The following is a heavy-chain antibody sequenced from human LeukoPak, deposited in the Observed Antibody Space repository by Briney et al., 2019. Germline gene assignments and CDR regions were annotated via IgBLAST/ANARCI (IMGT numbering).Heavy chain of an antibody. CDR1: GYTFTSYG. J-gene: IGHJ5*02. Sequence: VASVKVSCKSAGYTFTSYGISWERQAPGQGLEWMGWISAYNGNTNYAQKLQGRVTMTTDTSTSTAYMELRSLRSDDTAVYYCARDHGGGYYYASGSYSNWFDPWGQGTLVTVSS. V-gene: IGHV1-18*01. CDR2: ISAYNGNT. CDR3: ARDHGGGYYYASGSYSNWFDP. D-gene: IGHD3-10*01.